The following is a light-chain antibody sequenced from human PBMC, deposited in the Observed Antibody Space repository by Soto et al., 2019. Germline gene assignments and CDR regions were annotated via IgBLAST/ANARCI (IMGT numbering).Light chain of an antibody. CDR1: QSVSSSY. Sequence: EIVLTQSPGTLSLSPGERATLSCRASQSVSSSYLAWYQQKPDQAPRLLIYGASGRATGIPDRFSGSGSGTDFTLTISRLEPEDFAVFYCQQFDTSPPSTFGQGTRLEIK. CDR2: GAS. J-gene: IGKJ5*01. CDR3: QQFDTSPPST. V-gene: IGKV3-20*01.